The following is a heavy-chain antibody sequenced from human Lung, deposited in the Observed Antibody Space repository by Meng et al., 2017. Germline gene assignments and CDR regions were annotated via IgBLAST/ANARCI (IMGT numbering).Heavy chain of an antibody. Sequence: QVQLKQGGAGLLKPSETLSLTLVVSGGSFSDYYWSWIRQPPGKGLEWIGEINHSGSTNYNPSLESRATISVDTSQNNLSLKLSSVTAADSAVYYCARGPTTMAHDFDYWGQGTLVTVSS. CDR2: INHSGST. J-gene: IGHJ4*02. D-gene: IGHD4-11*01. V-gene: IGHV4-34*01. CDR3: ARGPTTMAHDFDY. CDR1: GGSFSDYY.